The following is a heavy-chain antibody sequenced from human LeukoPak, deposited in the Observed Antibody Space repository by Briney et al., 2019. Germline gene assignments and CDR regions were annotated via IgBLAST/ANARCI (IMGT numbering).Heavy chain of an antibody. Sequence: PSETLSLTCTVSGGSISSYYWSWIRQPPRKGLEWIGYIYYSGSTNYNPSLKSRVTISVDTSKNQFSLKLSSVTAADTAVYYCAREWYSSSFFDYWGQGTLVTVSS. D-gene: IGHD6-13*01. J-gene: IGHJ4*02. CDR1: GGSISSYY. CDR2: IYYSGST. V-gene: IGHV4-59*01. CDR3: AREWYSSSFFDY.